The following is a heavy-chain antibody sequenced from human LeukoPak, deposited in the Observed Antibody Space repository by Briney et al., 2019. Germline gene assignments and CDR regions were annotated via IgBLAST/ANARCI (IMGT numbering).Heavy chain of an antibody. CDR1: GGTFSSYA. CDR2: IIPIFGTA. J-gene: IGHJ4*02. CDR3: ARINSGSQGFDY. D-gene: IGHD1-26*01. Sequence: SVKVSCKASGGTFSSYAISWVRQAPGQGLEWMGGIIPIFGTANYAQKFQGRVTITTDESTSTAYMELSSLRSEDTAVYYCARINSGSQGFDYWGQGTLVTVSS. V-gene: IGHV1-69*05.